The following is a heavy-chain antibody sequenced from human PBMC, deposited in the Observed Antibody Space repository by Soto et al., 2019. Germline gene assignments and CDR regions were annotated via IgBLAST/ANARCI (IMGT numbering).Heavy chain of an antibody. J-gene: IGHJ4*02. CDR3: VRLRDSSSIPPFYY. CDR2: IYYSGSN. D-gene: IGHD6-6*01. V-gene: IGHV4-59*08. CDR1: GGSISSYY. Sequence: SETLSLTCTVSGGSISSYYWSWIRQPPGKGLEWIGYIYYSGSNNYNPSLKSRVTISIDTSKNQFSLKLSSVTAADTAVYYCVRLRDSSSIPPFYYWGQGTLVTVSS.